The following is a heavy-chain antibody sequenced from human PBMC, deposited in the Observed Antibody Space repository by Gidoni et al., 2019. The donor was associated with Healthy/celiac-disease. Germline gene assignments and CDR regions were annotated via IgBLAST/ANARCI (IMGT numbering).Heavy chain of an antibody. J-gene: IGHJ6*02. Sequence: EVQLLESGGGLVQPGGSLRLSCAASGFTFSSYAMSWVRQAPGKGLEWVSAISGSGGSTYYADSVKGRFTISRDNSKNTLYLQMNSLRAEDTAVYYCAKDLGDYYDSSGYYFLPYYYYGMDVWGQGTTVTVSS. CDR2: ISGSGGST. D-gene: IGHD3-22*01. CDR1: GFTFSSYA. V-gene: IGHV3-23*01. CDR3: AKDLGDYYDSSGYYFLPYYYYGMDV.